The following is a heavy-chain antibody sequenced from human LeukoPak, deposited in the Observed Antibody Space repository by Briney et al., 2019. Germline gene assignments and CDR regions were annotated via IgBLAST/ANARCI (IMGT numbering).Heavy chain of an antibody. CDR1: GGSITSYY. Sequence: PSETLSLTCTVSGGSITSYYWSWIRQPGEKGLEWIGRIYTSGSTNYNPSLKSRVTMSVDTSKNQFSLELSSVTAVDTAVYYCAGHYYYDTSGSDYWGQGALVTVSS. CDR2: IYTSGST. V-gene: IGHV4-4*07. CDR3: AGHYYYDTSGSDY. D-gene: IGHD3-22*01. J-gene: IGHJ4*02.